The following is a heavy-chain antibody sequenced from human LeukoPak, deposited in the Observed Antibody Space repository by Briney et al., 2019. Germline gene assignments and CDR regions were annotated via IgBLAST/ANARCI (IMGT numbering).Heavy chain of an antibody. J-gene: IGHJ4*02. CDR3: ARDGYSSGWYGEY. CDR2: ISSSSSTI. V-gene: IGHV3-48*01. CDR1: GFTFSSYS. Sequence: GGSLRLSCAASGFTFSSYSMNWVRQAPGKGLEWVSYISSSSSTIYYADSVKGRFTISRDNAKNSLYLQMNSLRAEDTAVYYCARDGYSSGWYGEYWDQGTLVTVSS. D-gene: IGHD6-19*01.